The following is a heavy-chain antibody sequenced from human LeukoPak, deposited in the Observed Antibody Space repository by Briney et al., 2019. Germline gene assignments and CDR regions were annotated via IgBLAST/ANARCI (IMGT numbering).Heavy chain of an antibody. J-gene: IGHJ3*02. V-gene: IGHV4-38-2*02. CDR2: IYHSGST. Sequence: SETLSLTCTVSGYSISSGYYWGWIRQPPGKGLEWIGSIYHSGSTYYNPSLKSRVTISVDTSKNQFSLKLSSATAADTALYYCAKSIAAASVDAFDIWGQGTMVTVSS. D-gene: IGHD6-13*01. CDR3: AKSIAAASVDAFDI. CDR1: GYSISSGYY.